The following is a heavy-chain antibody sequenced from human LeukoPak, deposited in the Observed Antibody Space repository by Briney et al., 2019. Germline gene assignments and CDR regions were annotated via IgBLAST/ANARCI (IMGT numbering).Heavy chain of an antibody. V-gene: IGHV3-15*01. CDR1: GITLSNYG. CDR3: TTRVMTTVTTEIDY. J-gene: IGHJ4*02. Sequence: GGSLRLSCAVSGITLSNYGMSWVRQAPGKGLEWVGRIKSKTDGGTTDYAAPVKGRFTISRDDSKNTLYLQMNSLKTEDTAVYYCTTRVMTTVTTEIDYWGQGTLVTVSS. CDR2: IKSKTDGGTT. D-gene: IGHD4-17*01.